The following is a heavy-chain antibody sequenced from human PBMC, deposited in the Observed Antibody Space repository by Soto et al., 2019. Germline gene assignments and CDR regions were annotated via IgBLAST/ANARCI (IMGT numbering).Heavy chain of an antibody. D-gene: IGHD3-3*01. J-gene: IGHJ4*02. Sequence: ASVKVSCKASGYTFTSYGISWVRQAPGQGLEWMGWISAYNGNTNYAQKLQGRVTMTTDTSTSTAYMELRSLRSDATAVYYCERDLSIPYDLWSGPISGDFDYWGQGTPVTVSS. V-gene: IGHV1-18*01. CDR1: GYTFTSYG. CDR2: ISAYNGNT. CDR3: ERDLSIPYDLWSGPISGDFDY.